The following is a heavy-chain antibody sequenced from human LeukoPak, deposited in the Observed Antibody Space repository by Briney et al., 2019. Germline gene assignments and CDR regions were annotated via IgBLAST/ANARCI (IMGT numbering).Heavy chain of an antibody. CDR1: GFTFSSYA. CDR3: ARVGNTFITGTRLFDY. D-gene: IGHD1-7*01. J-gene: IGHJ4*02. V-gene: IGHV3-21*01. Sequence: GGSLRLSCAASGFTFSSYAMSWVRQAPGKGLEWVSSISSSSSYIYYADSVKGRFTISRDNAKNSLYLQMNSLRAEDTAVYYCARVGNTFITGTRLFDYWGQGTLVTVSS. CDR2: ISSSSSYI.